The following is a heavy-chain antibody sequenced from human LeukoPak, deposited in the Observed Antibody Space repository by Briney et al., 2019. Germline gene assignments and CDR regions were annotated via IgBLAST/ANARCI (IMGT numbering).Heavy chain of an antibody. D-gene: IGHD6-6*01. J-gene: IGHJ4*02. CDR3: ATYYSSSSYFDY. V-gene: IGHV1-8*01. CDR1: GYTFTSYD. CDR2: MNPNSGNA. Sequence: GASVKVSCKASGYTFTSYDTNWVRQATGQGLEWMGWMNPNSGNAGYAQKFQGRVTMTRNTSISTAYMELSSLRSEDTAVYYCATYYSSSSYFDYWGQGTLVTVSS.